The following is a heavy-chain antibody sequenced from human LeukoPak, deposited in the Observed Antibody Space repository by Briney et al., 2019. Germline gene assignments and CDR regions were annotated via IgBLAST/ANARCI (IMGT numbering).Heavy chain of an antibody. CDR1: GYTFTGYY. CDR3: ARPCIAAMRNWFDP. V-gene: IGHV1-2*02. CDR2: INPNSGGT. D-gene: IGHD6-13*01. Sequence: GASVKVSCKASGYTFTGYYLHWVRQAPGQGLEWMGWINPNSGGTNYAQKFQGRVTMTRDTSISTAYMELSRLRSDDTAVYYCARPCIAAMRNWFDPWGQGTLVTVSS. J-gene: IGHJ5*02.